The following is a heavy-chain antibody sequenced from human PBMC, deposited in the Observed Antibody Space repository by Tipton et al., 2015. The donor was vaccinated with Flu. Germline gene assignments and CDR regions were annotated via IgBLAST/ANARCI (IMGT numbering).Heavy chain of an antibody. CDR2: ISSSGSTI. D-gene: IGHD3-22*01. CDR3: ARDRDDSRGDY. CDR1: GFTFSSYE. V-gene: IGHV3-48*03. Sequence: SLRLSCAASGFTFSSYEMNWVRQAPGKGLEWVSYISSSGSTIYYADSVKGRFTISRDNAKNSLYLQMNSLRAEDTAVYYCARDRDDSRGDYWGQGTLVTVSS. J-gene: IGHJ4*02.